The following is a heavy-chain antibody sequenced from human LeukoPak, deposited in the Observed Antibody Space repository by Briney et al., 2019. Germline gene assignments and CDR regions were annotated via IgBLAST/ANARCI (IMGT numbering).Heavy chain of an antibody. CDR1: GFTFSSYA. Sequence: GGSLRLSCAASGFTFSSYAMSWVRQAPGKGLERVSAISGSGGSTYYADSVKGRFTISRDNSKNTLYLQMNSLRAEDTAVYYCANTPSTLWFGELLAYFDYWGQGTLVTVSS. J-gene: IGHJ4*02. CDR3: ANTPSTLWFGELLAYFDY. D-gene: IGHD3-10*01. CDR2: ISGSGGST. V-gene: IGHV3-23*01.